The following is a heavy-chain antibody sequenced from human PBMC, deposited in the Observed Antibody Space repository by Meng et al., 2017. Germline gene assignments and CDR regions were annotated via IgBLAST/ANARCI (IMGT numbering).Heavy chain of an antibody. CDR3: ATRGNPYLDC. J-gene: IGHJ4*02. CDR1: AHTLSSDG. V-gene: IGHV1-18*01. CDR2: INAYNGYT. Sequence: QVQVVQSGAEVKKPGASVKVSCNASAHTLSSDGFAWVRQAPGQGLEWMGWINAYNGYTDYAQKFLGRVTLTTDTSTNTGYMELRSLTSDDTAVYYCATRGNPYLDCWGQGTLVTVSS.